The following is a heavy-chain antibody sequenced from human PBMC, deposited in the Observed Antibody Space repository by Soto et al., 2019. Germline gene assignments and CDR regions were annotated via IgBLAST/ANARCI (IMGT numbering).Heavy chain of an antibody. CDR1: GDSVSSNSAA. Sequence: PSQTLSLTCAIFGDSVSSNSAAWNWIRQSPSRGLEWLGRTYYRSKWYNDYAVSVKSRITINPDTSKNQFSLLLNSVTPEDTAVYYCARDRYCSGGTCFSYWYFDLWGRGTLVTVSS. D-gene: IGHD2-15*01. J-gene: IGHJ2*01. CDR3: ARDRYCSGGTCFSYWYFDL. CDR2: TYYRSKWYN. V-gene: IGHV6-1*01.